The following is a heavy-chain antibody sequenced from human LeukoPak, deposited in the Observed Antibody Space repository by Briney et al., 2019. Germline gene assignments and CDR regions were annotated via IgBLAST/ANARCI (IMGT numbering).Heavy chain of an antibody. V-gene: IGHV3-48*01. CDR1: GFTFTNAW. CDR2: ISSSSSTI. CDR3: TRHPAEGDY. J-gene: IGHJ4*02. Sequence: GGSLRLSCAGSGFTFTNAWMSWVRQAPGKGLEWASYISSSSSTIYYAASVKGRFTISRDNAKNSLYLQMNSLRAEDTAVYYCTRHPAEGDYWGQGTLVTVSS. D-gene: IGHD2-15*01.